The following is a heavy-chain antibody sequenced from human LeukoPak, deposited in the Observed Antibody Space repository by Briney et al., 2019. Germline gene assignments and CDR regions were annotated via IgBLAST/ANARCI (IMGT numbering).Heavy chain of an antibody. CDR2: ISYSGST. CDR3: ARHGSGTYDY. CDR1: GGSISSYY. Sequence: SETLSLTCTVSGGSISSYYWSWIRQPPGKGLEWIGYISYSGSTSYNPSLKSRVSISVDTTKNQFSLKLNSVTAADTAVYFCARHGSGTYDYWGEGTLVTVSS. V-gene: IGHV4-59*08. J-gene: IGHJ4*02. D-gene: IGHD1-26*01.